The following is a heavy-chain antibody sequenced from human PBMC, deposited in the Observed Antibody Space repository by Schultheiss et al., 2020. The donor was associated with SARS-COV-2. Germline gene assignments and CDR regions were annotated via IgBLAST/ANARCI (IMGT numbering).Heavy chain of an antibody. V-gene: IGHV1-58*01. CDR3: AAGELGATGIFDY. CDR1: GFTFSNSA. CDR2: IVVGSGNT. J-gene: IGHJ4*02. D-gene: IGHD1-26*01. Sequence: SVKVSCKASGFTFSNSAVQWVRQARGQRLEWIGWIVVGSGNTNYAQKFQERVTITRDMSTSTAYMELSSLRSEDTAVYYCAAGELGATGIFDYWGQGTLVTVSS.